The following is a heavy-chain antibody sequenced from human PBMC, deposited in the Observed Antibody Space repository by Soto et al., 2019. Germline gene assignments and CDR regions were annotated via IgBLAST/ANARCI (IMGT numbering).Heavy chain of an antibody. CDR1: GFTFSRYD. Sequence: QVQLVESGGGVVQPGRSLRLSCAASGFTFSRYDMHWVRQAPGKGLEWVAVISYAGSNKYYADSVKGRFTLSRDNSRSTLYLQMNSLRAGDTAVYYCAKGSYSGVYSDFDYWGQGTLVTVSS. CDR2: ISYAGSNK. CDR3: AKGSYSGVYSDFDY. V-gene: IGHV3-30*01. J-gene: IGHJ4*02. D-gene: IGHD1-26*01.